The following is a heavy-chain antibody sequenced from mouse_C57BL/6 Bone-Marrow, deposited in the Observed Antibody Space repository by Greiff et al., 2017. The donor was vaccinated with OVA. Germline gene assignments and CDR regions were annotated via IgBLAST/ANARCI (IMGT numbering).Heavy chain of an antibody. Sequence: QVQLQQPGAELVKPGASVKLSCKASGYTFTSYWMHWVKQRPGRGLEWIGRIDPNSGGTTYNEKFKSKATLTVDKPSSTTYMQRSSLTSEDSAVYYCARYYSNYVGAMDYWGQGTSVTVSS. CDR1: GYTFTSYW. D-gene: IGHD2-5*01. J-gene: IGHJ4*01. CDR3: ARYYSNYVGAMDY. V-gene: IGHV1-72*01. CDR2: IDPNSGGT.